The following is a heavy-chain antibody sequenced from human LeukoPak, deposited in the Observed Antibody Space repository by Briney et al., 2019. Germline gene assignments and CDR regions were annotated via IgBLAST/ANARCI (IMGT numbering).Heavy chain of an antibody. V-gene: IGHV3-23*01. D-gene: IGHD1-26*01. CDR1: GFTFSSYE. Sequence: GGSLRLSCAVSGFTFSSYEMSWVRQAPGKGLDWVSGISGSGGSTYYADSVKGRFTISRDNSKNTLYLQMSSLRAEETAVYYCAKHAAVGDYFDSWGQGTLVTVSS. J-gene: IGHJ4*02. CDR3: AKHAAVGDYFDS. CDR2: ISGSGGST.